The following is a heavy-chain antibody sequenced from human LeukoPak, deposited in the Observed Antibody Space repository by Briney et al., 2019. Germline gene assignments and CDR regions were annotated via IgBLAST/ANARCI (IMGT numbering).Heavy chain of an antibody. CDR2: ISYDGSNK. J-gene: IGHJ4*02. D-gene: IGHD3-10*01. CDR3: AKDPPGETMVRGVIINIPLPY. Sequence: PGGSLRLSCAASGFTFSSYGMHWVRQAPGEGLEWVAVISYDGSNKYYADSVKGRFTISRDNSKNTLYLQMNSLRAEDTAVYYCAKDPPGETMVRGVIINIPLPYWGQGTLVTVSS. V-gene: IGHV3-30*18. CDR1: GFTFSSYG.